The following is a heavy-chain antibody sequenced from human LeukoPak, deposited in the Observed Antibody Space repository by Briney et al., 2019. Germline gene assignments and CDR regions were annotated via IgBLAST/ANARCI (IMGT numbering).Heavy chain of an antibody. CDR3: ARGTKRGQNYYYYYYMDV. Sequence: SETLSLTCTVSGYSISSGYYWSWVRQPPGKGLEWIGYIYNSGTTNYNPSLKSRVTISVDTSKNQFSLKLSSVTAADTAVYYCARGTKRGQNYYYYYYMDVWGKGTTVTVSS. V-gene: IGHV4-59*01. J-gene: IGHJ6*03. D-gene: IGHD1-1*01. CDR1: GYSISSGYY. CDR2: IYNSGTT.